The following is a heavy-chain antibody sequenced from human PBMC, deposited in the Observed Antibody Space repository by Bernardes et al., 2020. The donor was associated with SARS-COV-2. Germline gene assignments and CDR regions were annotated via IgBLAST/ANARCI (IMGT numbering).Heavy chain of an antibody. CDR3: AKDIAAAGQGI. V-gene: IGHV3-9*01. Sequence: GGSLRLSCAAFGFTFDDYAMHWVRQAPGKGLEWVSGISWNSGSIGYADSVKGRFTISRDNAKNSLYLQMNSLRAEDTALYYCAKDIAAAGQGIWGQGTLVTVSS. D-gene: IGHD6-13*01. CDR2: ISWNSGSI. CDR1: GFTFDDYA. J-gene: IGHJ4*02.